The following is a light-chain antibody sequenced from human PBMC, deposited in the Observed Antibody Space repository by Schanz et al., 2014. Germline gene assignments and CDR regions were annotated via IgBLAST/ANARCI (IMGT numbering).Light chain of an antibody. CDR2: GNS. CDR1: SSSIGAGYD. V-gene: IGLV1-40*01. CDR3: QSYDSSLSGSVV. J-gene: IGLJ2*01. Sequence: QSVLTQPPSVSGAPGQRVTFSCTGSSSSIGAGYDVHWYQQLPGTAPKLLIYGNSIRPSGVPDRFSGSKSGTSASLAITGLQAEDEADYYCQSYDSSLSGSVVFGGGTKLTVL.